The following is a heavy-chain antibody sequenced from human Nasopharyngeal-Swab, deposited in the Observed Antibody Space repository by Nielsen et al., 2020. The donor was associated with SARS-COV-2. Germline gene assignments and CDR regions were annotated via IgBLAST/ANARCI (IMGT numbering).Heavy chain of an antibody. CDR1: GGSFSGYY. CDR2: INHSGST. J-gene: IGHJ4*02. D-gene: IGHD3-22*01. CDR3: ARGLGQYYYDSSGYYFFDY. V-gene: IGHV4-34*01. Sequence: SETLSLTCAVSGGSFSGYYWSWIRQPPGKGLEWIGEINHSGSTNYNPSLKSRVTISVDTSKNQFSLKLSSVTAADTAAYYCARGLGQYYYDSSGYYFFDYWGQGTLDRLL.